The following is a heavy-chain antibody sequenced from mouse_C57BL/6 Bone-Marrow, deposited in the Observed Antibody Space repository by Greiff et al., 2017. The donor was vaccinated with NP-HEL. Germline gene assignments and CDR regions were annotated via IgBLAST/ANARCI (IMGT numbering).Heavy chain of an antibody. Sequence: QVQLQQPGAELVKPGASVKMSCKASGYTFTSYWITWVKQRPGQGLEWIGDIYPGSGSTNYNEKFKSKATLTVDTSSSTAYMQLSSLTSEDSAVYDCARGGYDLAWFAYWGQGTLVTVSA. CDR2: IYPGSGST. D-gene: IGHD2-2*01. J-gene: IGHJ3*01. CDR3: ARGGYDLAWFAY. CDR1: GYTFTSYW. V-gene: IGHV1-55*01.